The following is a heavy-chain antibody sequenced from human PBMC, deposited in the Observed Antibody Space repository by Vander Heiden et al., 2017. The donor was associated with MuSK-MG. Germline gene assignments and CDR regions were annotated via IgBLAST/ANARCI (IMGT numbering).Heavy chain of an antibody. CDR1: GFTVSSNY. J-gene: IGHJ4*02. V-gene: IGHV3-53*01. CDR3: ARDLGGDFHFLFDY. CDR2: IYSGGTT. D-gene: IGHD1-26*01. Sequence: VQLVESGGGLIQPGGSLRLSCAASGFTVSSNYMSWVRQAPGKGLEWVSVIYSGGTTYYADSVKGRFTISRDNSRNTLYLQMNSLRAEDTALYYCARDLGGDFHFLFDYWGQGTLVTVSS.